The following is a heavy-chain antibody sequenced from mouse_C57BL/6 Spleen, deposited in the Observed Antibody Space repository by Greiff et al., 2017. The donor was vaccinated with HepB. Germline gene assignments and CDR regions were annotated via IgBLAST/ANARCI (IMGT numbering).Heavy chain of an antibody. CDR3: TLYDGYPFAY. J-gene: IGHJ3*01. V-gene: IGHV14-4*01. CDR2: IDPENGDT. Sequence: EVQLQQSGAELVRPGASVKLSCTASGFNIKDDYMHWVKQRPEQGLEWIGWIDPENGDTEYASKFQGKATITADTSSNTAYLQLSSLTSEDTAVYCCTLYDGYPFAYWGQGTLVTVSA. CDR1: GFNIKDDY. D-gene: IGHD2-3*01.